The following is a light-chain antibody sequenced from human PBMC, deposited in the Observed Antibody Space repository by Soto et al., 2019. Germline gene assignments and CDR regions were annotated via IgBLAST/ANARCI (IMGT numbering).Light chain of an antibody. CDR3: QVWDSSSDPLDV. Sequence: SYELTQPPSVSVAPGKTATITCGGNNIGRKSVHWYQQKPGQAPVLVIYYDSDRPSGIPERFSGSNSGNTATLTISRVEAGDEADYYCQVWDSSSDPLDVFGTGTKLTVL. V-gene: IGLV3-21*04. CDR1: NIGRKS. CDR2: YDS. J-gene: IGLJ1*01.